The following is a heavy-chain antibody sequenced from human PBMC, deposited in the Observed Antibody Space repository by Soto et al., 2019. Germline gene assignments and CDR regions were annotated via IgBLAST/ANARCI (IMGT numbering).Heavy chain of an antibody. CDR1: GFIFSSYG. D-gene: IGHD5-12*01. CDR2: IRYDGSNK. J-gene: IGHJ4*02. V-gene: IGHV3-33*01. CDR3: ARVKQGRGGYDSPFDC. Sequence: QVQLVESGGGVVQPGGSLRLSCAPSGFIFSSYGMHWVRQAPGKGLEWVAVIRYDGSNKFYTDSVKGRFTISRDNSKNTLSLEMNSLRAEDTALYYCARVKQGRGGYDSPFDCWGQGTLVTVSS.